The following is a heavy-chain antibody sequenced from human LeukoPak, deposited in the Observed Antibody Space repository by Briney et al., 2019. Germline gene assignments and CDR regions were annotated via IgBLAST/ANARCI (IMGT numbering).Heavy chain of an antibody. CDR1: GGSFSGYY. CDR2: INHSGST. Sequence: SETLSLTCAVYGGSFSGYYWSWIRQPPGKGLEWIGEINHSGSTNYNPSLKSRVTISVDTSKNQFSLKLSSVTAADTAVYYCARGPGSKKKLGVYGMDVWGQGTTVTVSS. J-gene: IGHJ6*02. V-gene: IGHV4-34*01. D-gene: IGHD3-16*01. CDR3: ARGPGSKKKLGVYGMDV.